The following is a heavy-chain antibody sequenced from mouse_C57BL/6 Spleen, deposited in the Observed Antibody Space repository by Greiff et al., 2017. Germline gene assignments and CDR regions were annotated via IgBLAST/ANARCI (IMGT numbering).Heavy chain of an antibody. CDR1: GYTFTSYW. V-gene: IGHV1-61*01. Sequence: VQLQQPGAELVRPGSSVKLSCKASGYTFTSYWMDWVKQRPGQGLEWIGNIYPSDSETHYNQKFKDKATLTVDKSSSTAYMQLSSLTSEDSAVYYCARQGISGYDYWGQGTTLTVSS. CDR3: ARQGISGYDY. D-gene: IGHD3-1*01. J-gene: IGHJ2*01. CDR2: IYPSDSET.